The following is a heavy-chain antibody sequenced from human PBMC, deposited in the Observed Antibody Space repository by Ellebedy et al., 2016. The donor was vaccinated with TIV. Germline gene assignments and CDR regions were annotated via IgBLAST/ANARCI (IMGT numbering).Heavy chain of an antibody. CDR1: GFTFSSYA. V-gene: IGHV3-30-3*01. D-gene: IGHD1-26*01. CDR2: LSYDGSNK. J-gene: IGHJ3*01. Sequence: GGSLRLSCAASGFTFSSYAMHWVRQAPGKGLEWVALLSYDGSNKYYTDSVKGRFTISRDNSKNTLFLQMNSLRSEDTALYYCARDRIVGAIVAFDFWGQGTMVTVSS. CDR3: ARDRIVGAIVAFDF.